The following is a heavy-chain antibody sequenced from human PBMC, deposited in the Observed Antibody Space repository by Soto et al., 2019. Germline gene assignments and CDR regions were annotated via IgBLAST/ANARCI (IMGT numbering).Heavy chain of an antibody. V-gene: IGHV1-46*01. D-gene: IGHD2-8*01. CDR3: ARPPFPGCINAVCYPFDY. Sequence: QVQLVQSGAEVKKPGASVKVSCKASGYTFTDYYIHWVRQAPGQGLEWMGMINPSGGSTDYAQKFPVRVTMTRDTSTVTVYMELSSLRSEDTAVYYCARPPFPGCINAVCYPFDYWGQGTLVTVS. CDR2: INPSGGST. J-gene: IGHJ4*02. CDR1: GYTFTDYY.